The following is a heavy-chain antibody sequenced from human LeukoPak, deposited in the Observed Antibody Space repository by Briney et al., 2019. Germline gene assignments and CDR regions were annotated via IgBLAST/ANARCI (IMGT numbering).Heavy chain of an antibody. V-gene: IGHV4-4*07. CDR3: ARGVDYYGSGSYLY. Sequence: PSETLSLTCTVSGGSISSYYWSWIRQPAGKGLEWIGRIYTSGSTNYNPSLKSRVTMSVDTSKNQFSLKLSSVTAADTAVYYCARGVDYYGSGSYLYWGQGTLVTASS. J-gene: IGHJ4*02. D-gene: IGHD3-10*01. CDR1: GGSISSYY. CDR2: IYTSGST.